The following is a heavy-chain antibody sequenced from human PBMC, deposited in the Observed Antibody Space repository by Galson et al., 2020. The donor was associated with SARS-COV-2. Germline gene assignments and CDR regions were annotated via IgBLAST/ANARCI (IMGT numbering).Heavy chain of an antibody. CDR2: ISYDGSNK. Sequence: GESLKISCADSGFTFSSYAMHWVRQAPGKGLEWVDVISYDGSNKYYADSVKGRFTISRDNSKNTLYLQMNSLRAEDTAVYYCARGLRYFDWLSYWGQGTLVTVSS. CDR3: ARGLRYFDWLSY. V-gene: IGHV3-30-3*01. D-gene: IGHD3-9*01. CDR1: GFTFSSYA. J-gene: IGHJ4*02.